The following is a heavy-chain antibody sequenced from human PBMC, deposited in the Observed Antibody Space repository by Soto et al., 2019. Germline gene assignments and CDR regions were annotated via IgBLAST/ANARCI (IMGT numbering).Heavy chain of an antibody. V-gene: IGHV3-48*02. CDR1: GFTFSSYS. J-gene: IGHJ6*02. CDR3: ARPEYSSSSYGMDV. CDR2: ISSSSSTI. Sequence: PGGSLILSCAASGFTFSSYSMNWVRQAPGKGLEWVSYISSSSSTIYYADSVKGRFTISRDNAKNSLYLQMNSLRDEDTAVYYCARPEYSSSSYGMDVWGQGTTLTVSS. D-gene: IGHD6-6*01.